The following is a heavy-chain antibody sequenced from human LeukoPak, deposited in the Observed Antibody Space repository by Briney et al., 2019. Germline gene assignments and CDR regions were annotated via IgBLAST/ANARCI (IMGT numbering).Heavy chain of an antibody. Sequence: TGGSLRLSCAASGFTFSTYWLSWVRQAPGKGLEWVANIREDGDEKQYVDSVKGRLTISRDSAKKSVYLQMNSLRAEDTAVYYCARDRPGGYFDNWGQGTLVTVSS. D-gene: IGHD3-16*01. CDR1: GFTFSTYW. CDR3: ARDRPGGYFDN. V-gene: IGHV3-7*04. J-gene: IGHJ4*02. CDR2: IREDGDEK.